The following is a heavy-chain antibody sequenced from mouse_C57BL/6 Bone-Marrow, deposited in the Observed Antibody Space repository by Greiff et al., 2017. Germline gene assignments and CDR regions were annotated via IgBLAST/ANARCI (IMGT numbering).Heavy chain of an antibody. V-gene: IGHV2-2*01. J-gene: IGHJ4*01. CDR1: GFSLTSYG. CDR3: ARKGIYYGNYEGAMDY. CDR2: IWSGGST. Sequence: QVQLKESGPGLVQPSQSLSITCTVSGFSLTSYGVHWVRQSPGKGLEWLGVIWSGGSTDYNAAFISRLSISTDNSKRQVFFKMNSLQADDTAIYYGARKGIYYGNYEGAMDYWGQGTSVTVAS. D-gene: IGHD2-1*01.